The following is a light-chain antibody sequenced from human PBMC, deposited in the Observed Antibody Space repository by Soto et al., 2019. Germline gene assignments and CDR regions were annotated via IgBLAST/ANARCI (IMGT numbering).Light chain of an antibody. Sequence: DVQMTQSPSSLSASVGDRVTITCRASRDISSSLAWYQQKPGKVPKLLIYAASTLHAGVQSRFSGSGSGTFFPLTINCLQPEDVATYYCQKYNSPTNTFGRGTRLEIK. CDR2: AAS. CDR3: QKYNSPTNT. V-gene: IGKV1-27*01. CDR1: RDISSS. J-gene: IGKJ2*01.